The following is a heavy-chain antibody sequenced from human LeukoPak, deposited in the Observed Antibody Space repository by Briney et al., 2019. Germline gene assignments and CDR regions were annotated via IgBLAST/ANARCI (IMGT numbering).Heavy chain of an antibody. CDR3: AKGQEQLEFDY. CDR1: GFTFSRDG. V-gene: IGHV3-30*18. CDR2: ISYDGRNK. Sequence: GGSLRLSCAASGFTFSRDGMHWDRQAPGKELEWVAVISYDGRNKYYADSVKGRFTISRDNSKNTLYLQMNSLRAEDTAVYYCAKGQEQLEFDYWGQGTLVTVSS. D-gene: IGHD6-13*01. J-gene: IGHJ4*02.